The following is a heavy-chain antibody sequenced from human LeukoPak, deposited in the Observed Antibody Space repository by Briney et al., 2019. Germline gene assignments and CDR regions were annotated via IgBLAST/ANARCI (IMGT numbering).Heavy chain of an antibody. V-gene: IGHV3-21*01. CDR2: ISGSSSYI. Sequence: GGSLRLSCAASGFTFSSYSMNWVRQAPGKGLEWVSSISGSSSYIYYADSVEGRFTISRDNAKNSLYLQMNSLRAEDTAVYYCARSLDIVVVPAAIPHYYYYGMDVWGQGTTVTVSS. J-gene: IGHJ6*02. CDR3: ARSLDIVVVPAAIPHYYYYGMDV. CDR1: GFTFSSYS. D-gene: IGHD2-2*03.